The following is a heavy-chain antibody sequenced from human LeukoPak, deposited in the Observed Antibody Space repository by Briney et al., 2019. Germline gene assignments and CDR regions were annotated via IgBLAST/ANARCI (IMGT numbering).Heavy chain of an antibody. D-gene: IGHD3-22*01. J-gene: IGHJ2*01. CDR1: GFGVSDNY. Sequence: GGSLRLSCAASGFGVSDNYMSWVRQAPGKGLEWVSLIYSDGSTYYADSVKGRFTISRDNSKNTLYLQMDSLRVEDTATYFCTREKSVVVPSSYYYFDVWGRGTLVTVAS. CDR3: TREKSVVVPSSYYYFDV. CDR2: IYSDGST. V-gene: IGHV3-53*01.